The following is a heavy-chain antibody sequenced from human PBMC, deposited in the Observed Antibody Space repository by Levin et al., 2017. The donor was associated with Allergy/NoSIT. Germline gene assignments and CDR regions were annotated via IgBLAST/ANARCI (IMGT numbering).Heavy chain of an antibody. CDR1: GFMFSSFT. J-gene: IGHJ4*02. CDR2: ISSSSRTV. V-gene: IGHV3-48*01. D-gene: IGHD3-10*01. CDR3: ARAETYYFGSGTYSALDY. Sequence: GESLKISCVASGFMFSSFTMNWVRQAPGKGLEWVAYISSSSRTVYNADSVKGRFTISRDDAQKSLYLQMNSLRAEDTAVYYCARAETYYFGSGTYSALDYWGQGTLVTVSS.